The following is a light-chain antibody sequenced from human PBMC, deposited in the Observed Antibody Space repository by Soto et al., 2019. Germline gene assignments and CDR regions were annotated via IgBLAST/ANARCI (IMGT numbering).Light chain of an antibody. CDR2: DAS. CDR3: QQYDNLFP. V-gene: IGKV1-33*01. J-gene: IGKJ2*01. Sequence: DIQMTQSPSSLSASVGDRVTITCQARQDISNYLNWYQQKPGKAPKLLTYDASNLETGVPSRFTGSGSGTDFTFTIISRQPEDIATYYCQQYDNLFPFGRGTKLEIK. CDR1: QDISNY.